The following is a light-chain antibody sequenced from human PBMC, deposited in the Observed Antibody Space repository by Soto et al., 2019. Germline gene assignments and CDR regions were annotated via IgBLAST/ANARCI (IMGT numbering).Light chain of an antibody. CDR1: SNDVGGYNY. J-gene: IGLJ2*01. V-gene: IGLV2-14*01. CDR2: DVS. CDR3: SSYTSSSPVV. Sequence: QSALTQPASVSGSPGHSITISCTGTSNDVGGYNYVSWYQQHPGKAPKLMIYDVSNRPSGVSNRFSGSKSGNTASLTISGLQAEDEADYYCSSYTSSSPVVFGGGTKLTVL.